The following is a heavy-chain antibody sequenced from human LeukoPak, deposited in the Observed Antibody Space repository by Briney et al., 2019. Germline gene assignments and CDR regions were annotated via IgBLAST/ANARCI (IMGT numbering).Heavy chain of an antibody. D-gene: IGHD2-2*02. CDR3: ARGVVVPSTITYWFDP. Sequence: ASVKVSCKASGYTFTGYYMHWVRQAPGQGLEWMGWINPNSGGTNYAQKFQGRVTMTRDTSISTAYMELSRLRSVDTAVYYCARGVVVPSTITYWFDPWVQGTLVTVSS. CDR2: INPNSGGT. CDR1: GYTFTGYY. J-gene: IGHJ5*02. V-gene: IGHV1-2*02.